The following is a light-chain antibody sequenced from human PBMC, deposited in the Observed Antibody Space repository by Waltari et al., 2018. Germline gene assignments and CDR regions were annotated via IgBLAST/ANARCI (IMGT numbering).Light chain of an antibody. J-gene: IGKJ4*01. V-gene: IGKV3-20*01. CDR2: GAS. CDR3: QQYGTSPLT. Sequence: IVLTQSPGTLSLSPGDRATLSCRASQSVSSSSLAWYQQKPGQAPRLLIYGASSRATAIPNRFSGSGSGTNFALTISRLEPEDSAVYYCQQYGTSPLTFGGGTKVDIK. CDR1: QSVSSSS.